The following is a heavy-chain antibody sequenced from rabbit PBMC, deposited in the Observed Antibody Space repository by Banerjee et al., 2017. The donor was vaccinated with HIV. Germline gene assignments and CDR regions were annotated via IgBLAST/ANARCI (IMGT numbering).Heavy chain of an antibody. V-gene: IGHV1S40*01. CDR3: ATYTSDFNL. J-gene: IGHJ4*01. Sequence: QSLEESGGDLVKPGASLTLTCTASGFSLNSSYWISWVRQAPGKGLEWIANVCGGCSGDTYYANWAKGRFTGSKTSSTTVTLQMTSLTAADTATYFCATYTSDFNLWGQGTLVTVS. CDR2: VCGGCSGDT. D-gene: IGHD1-1*01. CDR1: GFSLNSSYW.